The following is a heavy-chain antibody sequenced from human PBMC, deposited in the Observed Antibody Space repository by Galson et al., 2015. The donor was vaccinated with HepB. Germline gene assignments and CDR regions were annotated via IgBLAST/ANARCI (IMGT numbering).Heavy chain of an antibody. J-gene: IGHJ4*02. CDR1: GFTFSSYA. CDR3: ARDPGLRFLEWLSSEGFDY. Sequence: SLRLSCAASGFTFSSYAMHWVRQAPGKGLEWVAVISYDGSNKYYADSVKGRFTISRDNSKNTLYLQMNSLRAEDTAVYYCARDPGLRFLEWLSSEGFDYWGQGTLVTVSS. D-gene: IGHD3-3*01. V-gene: IGHV3-30-3*01. CDR2: ISYDGSNK.